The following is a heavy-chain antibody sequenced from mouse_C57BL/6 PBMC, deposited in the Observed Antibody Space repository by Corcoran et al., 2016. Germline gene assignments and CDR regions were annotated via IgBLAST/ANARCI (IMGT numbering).Heavy chain of an antibody. CDR2: INPNNGGT. Sequence: EVQLQQSGPELVKPGASVKISCKASGYTFTDYYMNWVKQSHGKSLEWIGDINPNNGGTSYNQKFKGKATLTVDKSSSTAYMELRSLTSEDSAVYYCASYSNYEDYWGQGTTLTVSS. V-gene: IGHV1-26*01. CDR1: GYTFTDYY. J-gene: IGHJ2*01. D-gene: IGHD2-5*01. CDR3: ASYSNYEDY.